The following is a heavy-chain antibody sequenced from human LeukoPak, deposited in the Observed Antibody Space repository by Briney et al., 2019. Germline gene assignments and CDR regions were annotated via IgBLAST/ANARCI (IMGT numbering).Heavy chain of an antibody. CDR3: ARGGYCSSTSCYPPDAFGI. CDR1: GFTFSSYW. Sequence: GGSLRLSCAASGFTFSSYWMSWVRQAPGKGLEWVANIKQDGSEKYYVDSVKGRFTISRDNAKNSLYLQMNSLRAEDTAVYYCARGGYCSSTSCYPPDAFGIWSQGTMVTVSS. CDR2: IKQDGSEK. D-gene: IGHD2-2*01. J-gene: IGHJ3*02. V-gene: IGHV3-7*01.